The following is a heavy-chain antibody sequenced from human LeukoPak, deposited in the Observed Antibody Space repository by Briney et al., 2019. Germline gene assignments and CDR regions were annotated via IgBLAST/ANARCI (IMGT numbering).Heavy chain of an antibody. CDR1: GGSISSYY. V-gene: IGHV4-59*12. CDR3: ARVSGYYYGSGKEGNWFDP. D-gene: IGHD3-10*01. J-gene: IGHJ5*02. Sequence: SETLSLTCTVSGGSISSYYWSWIRQPPGKGLEWIGYIYYSGSTNYNPSLKSRVTISVDTSKNQFSLKLSSVTADDTAVYYCARVSGYYYGSGKEGNWFDPWGQGTLVTVSS. CDR2: IYYSGST.